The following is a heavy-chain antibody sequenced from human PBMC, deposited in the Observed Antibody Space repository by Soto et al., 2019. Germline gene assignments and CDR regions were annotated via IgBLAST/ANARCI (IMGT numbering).Heavy chain of an antibody. J-gene: IGHJ6*02. D-gene: IGHD6-6*01. CDR3: AREAGGSSSLYYYYYGMDV. CDR1: GYTFTSYA. Sequence: EASVKVSCKASGYTFTSYAMHWVRQAPGQRLEWMGWINAGNGNTKYSQKFQGRVTITRDTSASTAYMELSSLRSEDTAVYYCAREAGGSSSLYYYYYGMDVWGQGTTVTVSS. CDR2: INAGNGNT. V-gene: IGHV1-3*01.